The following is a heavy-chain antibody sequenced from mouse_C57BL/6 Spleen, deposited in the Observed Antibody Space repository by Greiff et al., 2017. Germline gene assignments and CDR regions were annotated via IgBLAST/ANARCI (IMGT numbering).Heavy chain of an antibody. CDR1: GFSLTSSG. CDR3: AYWDGSGYGDY. V-gene: IGHV2-3*01. J-gene: IGHJ2*01. Sequence: VQRVESGPGLVAPSQSLSITCTVSGFSLTSSGVSWVRQPPGKGLEWLGEIWGDGSTNYHSALISRLSISKDNSKSQVFLKLNSLQTDDTATYYCAYWDGSGYGDYWGQGTTLTVSS. D-gene: IGHD3-2*02. CDR2: IWGDGST.